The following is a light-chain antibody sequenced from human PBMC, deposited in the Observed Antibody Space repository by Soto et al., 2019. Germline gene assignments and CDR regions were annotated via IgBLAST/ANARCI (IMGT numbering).Light chain of an antibody. CDR2: GAS. Sequence: EIVLTQSPGPLSLSPGERATLSCRASQSVSGSQLAWYQQKPGQAPRLLIYGASSRATGIPDRFSGSGSGTDFTLTISRLEPEDFAVYYCQQYGNSPPAFGGGTKVEIK. CDR1: QSVSGSQ. J-gene: IGKJ4*01. CDR3: QQYGNSPPA. V-gene: IGKV3-20*01.